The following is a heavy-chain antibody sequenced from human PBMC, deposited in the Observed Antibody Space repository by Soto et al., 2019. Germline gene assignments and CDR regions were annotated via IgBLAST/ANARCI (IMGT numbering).Heavy chain of an antibody. V-gene: IGHV1-18*01. CDR2: INIHKGNA. D-gene: IGHD3-22*01. Sequence: QVLLVQSGAEVKKPGASLKVSCKASGYTFTSFGISWVRQAPGQGLEWMGWINIHKGNANYAQKVQGRVTMTTDTSTSTTYMEQLNMRADETAVYYCARVGAYHSGSTGYMAYFEYWGQGNLVIVSS. J-gene: IGHJ4*02. CDR3: ARVGAYHSGSTGYMAYFEY. CDR1: GYTFTSFG.